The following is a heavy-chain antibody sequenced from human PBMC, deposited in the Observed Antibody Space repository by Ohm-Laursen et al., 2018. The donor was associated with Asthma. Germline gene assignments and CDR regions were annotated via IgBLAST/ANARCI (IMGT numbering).Heavy chain of an antibody. CDR1: RFTFSSYA. CDR3: ARDSSLTYYDYIWGSSMGGY. Sequence: SLRLSCTASRFTFSSYAMHWVRQAPGKGLEWVAVISYDGSNKYYADSVKGRFTISRDNSKNTLYLQMNSLRAEDTAVYYCARDSSLTYYDYIWGSSMGGYWGQGTLVTVSS. J-gene: IGHJ4*02. V-gene: IGHV3-30-3*01. D-gene: IGHD3-16*01. CDR2: ISYDGSNK.